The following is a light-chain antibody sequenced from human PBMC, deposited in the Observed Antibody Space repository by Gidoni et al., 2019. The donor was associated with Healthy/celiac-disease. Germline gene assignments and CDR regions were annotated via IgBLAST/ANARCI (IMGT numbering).Light chain of an antibody. Sequence: DIQMTQSPSSLSASVGDRVTITCRASQSISSYLNWYQQKPGKAPKLLIDAASSLQSGVPSRCSGSGAGTDLNITISRLKPEDFATYYCQQSYSTLWTFGQGTKVEIK. CDR2: AAS. V-gene: IGKV1-39*01. CDR1: QSISSY. CDR3: QQSYSTLWT. J-gene: IGKJ1*01.